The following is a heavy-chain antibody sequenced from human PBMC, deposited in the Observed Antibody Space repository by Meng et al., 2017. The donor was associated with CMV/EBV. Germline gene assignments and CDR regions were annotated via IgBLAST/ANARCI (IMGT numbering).Heavy chain of an antibody. CDR1: DRSISSSSYS. D-gene: IGHD4-17*01. V-gene: IGHV4-39*07. CDR2: IYYSGST. Sequence: HLQQSWPVLFTPSGTLSLTCTFSDRSISSSSYSWGCLRQPPGNGLEWIGSIYYSGSTYYNPSLKSRVTISVDTSKNQFSLKLSSVTAADTAVYYCARDSSRWVTKYYFDYWGQGTLVTVSS. J-gene: IGHJ4*02. CDR3: ARDSSRWVTKYYFDY.